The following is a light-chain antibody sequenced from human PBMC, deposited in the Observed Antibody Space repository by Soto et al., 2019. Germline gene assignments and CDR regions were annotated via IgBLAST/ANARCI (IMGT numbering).Light chain of an antibody. J-gene: IGKJ1*01. CDR2: QVS. V-gene: IGKV2-24*01. CDR3: VQCSQVPRT. Sequence: DIVLTQTPLSSPVTLGQPASISCRSSQSLVYSDGNTYWSWLQQRPGQPTRLLNYQVSNRFSGIQVRFSGSGGGTDFTLKISRVEAEDVGVYCCVQCSQVPRTVGQGTKVEIK. CDR1: QSLVYSDGNTY.